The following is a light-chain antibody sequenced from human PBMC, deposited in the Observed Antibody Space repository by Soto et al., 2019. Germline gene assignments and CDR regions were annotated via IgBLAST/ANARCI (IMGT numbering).Light chain of an antibody. CDR1: QSFRSY. Sequence: EVVLTQSPATLPVSPGERATITXRASQSFRSYFAWYQQERGXAPRXXXDNXSNMATGIPDRLSGSGSGTDFTLTISRLEPEDFAVYYCQQYGSSTITFGQGTRLEIK. V-gene: IGKV3-20*01. CDR3: QQYGSSTIT. J-gene: IGKJ5*01. CDR2: NXS.